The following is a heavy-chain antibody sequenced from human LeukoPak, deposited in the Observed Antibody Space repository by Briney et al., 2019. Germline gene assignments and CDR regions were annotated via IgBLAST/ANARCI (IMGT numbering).Heavy chain of an antibody. V-gene: IGHV3-33*01. Sequence: GGSLRLSCAASGFTFSSYGMHWVRQAPGKGLEWVAVIWYDGSNKYYADSVKGRFTISRDNSKNTLYLQMNSPRAEDTAVYYCARDNDSSGYSTGPVDYWGQGTLVTVSS. CDR1: GFTFSSYG. D-gene: IGHD3-22*01. CDR2: IWYDGSNK. CDR3: ARDNDSSGYSTGPVDY. J-gene: IGHJ4*02.